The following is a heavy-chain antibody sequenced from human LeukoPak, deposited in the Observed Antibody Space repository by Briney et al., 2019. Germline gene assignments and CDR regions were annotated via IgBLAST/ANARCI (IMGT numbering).Heavy chain of an antibody. D-gene: IGHD3-3*01. Sequence: GGSLRLSCAASGFSFSNYWMSWFRQAPGKGLEWVANIKQDGSEKYYVDSVKGRFTISRDNAKNLLYLQMNSLRVEDTAVYYCAREPTIFGVVIPPDYWGQGTLVTASS. CDR3: AREPTIFGVVIPPDY. CDR1: GFSFSNYW. J-gene: IGHJ4*02. V-gene: IGHV3-7*03. CDR2: IKQDGSEK.